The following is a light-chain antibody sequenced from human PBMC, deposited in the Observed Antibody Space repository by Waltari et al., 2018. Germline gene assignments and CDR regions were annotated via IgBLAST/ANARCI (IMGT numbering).Light chain of an antibody. J-gene: IGLJ2*01. V-gene: IGLV2-14*03. CDR2: DLT. CDR1: SDDIGAYRY. CDR3: SAYTSTGSLK. Sequence: QSALTQPASVSGSPGQSITISCTGTSDDIGAYRYVTRYHQRPGKVPKLIIYDLTGRPSGVSNRFSGSKSGSTASLTVSGLQAEDEGLFYCSAYTSTGSLKFGGGTRVTVL.